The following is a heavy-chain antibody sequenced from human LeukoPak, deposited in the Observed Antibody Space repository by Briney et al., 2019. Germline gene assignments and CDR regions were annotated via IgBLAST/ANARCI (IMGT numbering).Heavy chain of an antibody. Sequence: GGSLRLSCAASGFTFSSYSMNWVRQAPGKGLEWVSSISSSSSYIYYADSVKGRFTISRDNAKNSLYLQMNSLRAEDTAVYYCARDLAAAGKVFDYWGQGTLVTVSS. D-gene: IGHD6-13*01. CDR3: ARDLAAAGKVFDY. CDR2: ISSSSSYI. V-gene: IGHV3-21*01. CDR1: GFTFSSYS. J-gene: IGHJ4*02.